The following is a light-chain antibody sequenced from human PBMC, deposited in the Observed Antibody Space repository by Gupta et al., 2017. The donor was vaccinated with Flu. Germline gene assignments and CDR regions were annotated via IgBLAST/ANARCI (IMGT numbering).Light chain of an antibody. Sequence: RETMAISGGGSAMGDKAVNWFQKRPGKAPMLLVHDDNERPSGIPDRFSGSNSGAPATLTISGVQAEDEADYYCAPWGYNPNGVVLGGGTTLTVL. CDR2: DDN. CDR3: APWGYNPNGVV. CDR1: GSAMGDKA. J-gene: IGLJ3*02. V-gene: IGLV1-44*01.